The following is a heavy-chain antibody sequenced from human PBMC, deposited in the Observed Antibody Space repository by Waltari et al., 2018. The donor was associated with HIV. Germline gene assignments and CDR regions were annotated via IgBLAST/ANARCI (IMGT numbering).Heavy chain of an antibody. CDR3: TTDAVMGLGRGT. Sequence: EVQLVESGGGLVKPGGSLRLYCSGSAFTFPDYTMNWVRQTPGKGLEWVSSITASTNFEYYADSVKGRFTISRDHVKKSVHLQMENLRVEDTAMYYCTTDAVMGLGRGTWGQGTLVTVSS. CDR1: AFTFPDYT. D-gene: IGHD3-10*01. V-gene: IGHV3-21*01. CDR2: ITASTNFE. J-gene: IGHJ5*01.